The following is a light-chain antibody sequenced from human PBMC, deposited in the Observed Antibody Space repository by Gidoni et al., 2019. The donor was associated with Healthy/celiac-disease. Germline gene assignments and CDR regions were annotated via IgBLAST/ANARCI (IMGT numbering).Light chain of an antibody. CDR3: QQYGSSSLT. CDR1: QSVSRSY. CDR2: GAS. Sequence: EIVLTQSPGTLSLSPGERATLSCRASQSVSRSYLAWYQQKPGQAPRLLIYGASSRATGIPDRFSGSGSGTDFTLTISRLEPEDFAVYYCQQYGSSSLTFGGXTKVEIK. V-gene: IGKV3-20*01. J-gene: IGKJ4*01.